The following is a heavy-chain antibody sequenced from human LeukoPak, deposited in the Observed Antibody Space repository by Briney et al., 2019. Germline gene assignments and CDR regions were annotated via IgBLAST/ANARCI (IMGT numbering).Heavy chain of an antibody. D-gene: IGHD3-22*01. J-gene: IGHJ5*01. CDR1: GFTFSNYW. CDR2: IKQDGTKI. V-gene: IGHV3-7*01. Sequence: GGSLRLSCAASGFTFSNYWMSWVRQAPGKELEWVANIKQDGTKIFYVDSVRGRFTISRDNAKNSLFLQMNSLRAEDTAVYYCARGVYAITGYYYIFDSWGQGALVTVSS. CDR3: ARGVYAITGYYYIFDS.